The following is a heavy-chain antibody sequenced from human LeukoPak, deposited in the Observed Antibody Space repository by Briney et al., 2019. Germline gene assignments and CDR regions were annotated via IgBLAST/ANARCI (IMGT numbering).Heavy chain of an antibody. D-gene: IGHD4-17*01. CDR2: INPSGGST. CDR1: GYTFTSYY. CDR3: ASSYGDYFYYYYGMDV. V-gene: IGHV1-46*01. J-gene: IGHJ6*02. Sequence: GASVKVSCKAPGYTFTSYYMHWVRQAPGQGLEWMGIINPSGGSTSYAQKFQGRVTMTRDTSTSTVYMELSSLRSEDTAVYYCASSYGDYFYYYYGMDVWGQGTTVTVSS.